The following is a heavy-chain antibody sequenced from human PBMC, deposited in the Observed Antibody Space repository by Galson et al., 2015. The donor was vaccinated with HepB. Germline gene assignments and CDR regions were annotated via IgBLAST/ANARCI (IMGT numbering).Heavy chain of an antibody. V-gene: IGHV1-69*13. Sequence: SVKVSCKASGGTFSSYAISWVRQAPGQGLEWMGGIIPIFGTANYAQKFQGRVTITADESTSTAYMELSSLRSEDTAVYYCAREGDWNFPRDHYYYYYMDVWGKGTTVTVSS. D-gene: IGHD1-7*01. J-gene: IGHJ6*03. CDR3: AREGDWNFPRDHYYYYYMDV. CDR2: IIPIFGTA. CDR1: GGTFSSYA.